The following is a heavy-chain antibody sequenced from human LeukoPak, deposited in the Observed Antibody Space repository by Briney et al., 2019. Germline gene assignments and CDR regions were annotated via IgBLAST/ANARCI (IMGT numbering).Heavy chain of an antibody. CDR2: IYYSGST. CDR3: ARIATVTTYYYYYMDV. V-gene: IGHV4-39*07. CDR1: GGSISSSSYY. D-gene: IGHD4-17*01. J-gene: IGHJ6*03. Sequence: SETLSLTCTVSGGSISSSSYYWGWIRQPPGKGLEWIGSIYYSGSTYYNPSLKSRVTISVDTSKNQFSLKLSSVTAADTAVYYCARIATVTTYYYYYMDVWGKGTTVTVSS.